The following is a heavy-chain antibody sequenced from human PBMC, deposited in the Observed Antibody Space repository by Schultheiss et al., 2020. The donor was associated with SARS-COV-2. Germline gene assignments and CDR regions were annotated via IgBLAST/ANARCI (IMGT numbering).Heavy chain of an antibody. CDR3: ARASTVTTEADYFDY. CDR2: IYYSGST. D-gene: IGHD4-17*01. Sequence: SETLSLTCTVSGGSISSSSYYWGWIRQPPGKGLEWIGSIYYSGSTNYNPSLKSRVTISVDTSRNQFSLQLTSVTAADTAVYYCARASTVTTEADYFDYWGQGTLVTVSS. CDR1: GGSISSSSYY. V-gene: IGHV4-39*07. J-gene: IGHJ4*02.